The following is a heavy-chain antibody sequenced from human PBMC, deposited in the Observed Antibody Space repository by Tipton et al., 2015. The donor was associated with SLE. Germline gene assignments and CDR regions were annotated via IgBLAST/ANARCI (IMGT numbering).Heavy chain of an antibody. J-gene: IGHJ1*01. CDR1: GGSISSGHYY. CDR3: VRQGAGWYEEEV. V-gene: IGHV4-61*02. D-gene: IGHD6-19*01. Sequence: TLSLTCTVSGGSISSGHYYWSWIRQPAGKGLEWIGRMYTSGNINYNPSLKSRVTISLDTPKNQISLKLSSVTAADTAVYYCVRQGAGWYEEEVWGQGTLVTVSS. CDR2: MYTSGNI.